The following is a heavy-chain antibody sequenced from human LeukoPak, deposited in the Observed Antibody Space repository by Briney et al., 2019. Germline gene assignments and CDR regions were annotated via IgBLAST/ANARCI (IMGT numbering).Heavy chain of an antibody. CDR3: AKDFEGYSSSWYYFDY. CDR2: ISGSGGRT. V-gene: IGHV3-23*01. J-gene: IGHJ4*02. Sequence: GGSLRLSCAASGFTFNNYAMSWVRQAPGKGLEWVSTISGSGGRTYYADSVKGRFTISRDNSKNTLYLQMNSLRAEATAIYYCAKDFEGYSSSWYYFDYWGQGTLVTVSS. CDR1: GFTFNNYA. D-gene: IGHD6-13*01.